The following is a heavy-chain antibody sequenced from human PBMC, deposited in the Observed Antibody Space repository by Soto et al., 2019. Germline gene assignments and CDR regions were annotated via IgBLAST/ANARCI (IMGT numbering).Heavy chain of an antibody. V-gene: IGHV3-21*01. Sequence: EVQLVESGGGLVKPGGSLRISCAASGFTFSSYSMNWGRQAPGKGLEWVSSISSSSSYIYYADSVKGRLTISRDNAKNSLYLQMNSLRDEDTAVYYCARGLDRITIVGADKPTDYWGQGTLVTVSS. CDR3: ARGLDRITIVGADKPTDY. J-gene: IGHJ4*02. CDR2: ISSSSSYI. D-gene: IGHD3-3*01. CDR1: GFTFSSYS.